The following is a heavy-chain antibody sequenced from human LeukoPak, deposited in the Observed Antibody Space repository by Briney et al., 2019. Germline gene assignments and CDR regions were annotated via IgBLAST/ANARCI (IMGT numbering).Heavy chain of an antibody. CDR3: ARAECGGDCYSLDY. CDR2: IHPGDSNT. V-gene: IGHV5-51*01. J-gene: IGHJ4*02. D-gene: IGHD2-21*02. Sequence: GESLKISCKGSGYSFTSYWIGWVRQMPGKGLEWMGIIHPGDSNTRYSPSFQGQVTMSADKSITTAYLQWSSLKASDTAMYYRARAECGGDCYSLDYWGQGTLVTVSS. CDR1: GYSFTSYW.